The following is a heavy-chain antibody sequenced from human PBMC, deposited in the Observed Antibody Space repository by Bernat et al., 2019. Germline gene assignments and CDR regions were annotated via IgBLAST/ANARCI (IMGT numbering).Heavy chain of an antibody. CDR3: AKGIVVVPAANVELFDY. Sequence: QVQLVESGGGVVQPGTSLRLSCAASGFTFSFYGMHWVRQAPGKGLEWMAVISHDGSKRYHTDSVKGRFTISRDNSKNSLYLQMNSLRTEDTALYYCAKGIVVVPAANVELFDYWGQGTLVTVSS. V-gene: IGHV3-30*18. CDR2: ISHDGSKR. D-gene: IGHD2-2*01. J-gene: IGHJ4*02. CDR1: GFTFSFYG.